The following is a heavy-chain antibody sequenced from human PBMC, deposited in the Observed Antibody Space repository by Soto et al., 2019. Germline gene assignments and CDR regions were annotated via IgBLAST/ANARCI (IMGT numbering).Heavy chain of an antibody. Sequence: QVQLVESGGDVVQPGKSLRLSCAASGFPFSSFGLHWVRQAPGKGPEWVAVISADGSQKFYADSVMGRFTISRDNLRNTLFLQMNTLGPADTAVYYCASTSHWXXGTQVTVSS. J-gene: IGHJ4*01. V-gene: IGHV3-30*03. CDR2: ISADGSQK. CDR3: ASTSH. CDR1: GFPFSSFG.